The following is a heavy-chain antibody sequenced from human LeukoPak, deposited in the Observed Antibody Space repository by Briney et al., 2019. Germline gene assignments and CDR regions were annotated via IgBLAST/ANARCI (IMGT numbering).Heavy chain of an antibody. D-gene: IGHD6-19*01. Sequence: GGSLRLSCAAFSSFAMSWVRQAPGKGLEWVSAINGRGDDTYYPDSVKGRFTISRDNSNNTLYLQMNSLRAEDTAVYYCAKGHRSSSSFFDSWGQGILVTVSS. CDR1: SSFA. V-gene: IGHV3-23*01. CDR3: AKGHRSSSSFFDS. CDR2: INGRGDDT. J-gene: IGHJ4*02.